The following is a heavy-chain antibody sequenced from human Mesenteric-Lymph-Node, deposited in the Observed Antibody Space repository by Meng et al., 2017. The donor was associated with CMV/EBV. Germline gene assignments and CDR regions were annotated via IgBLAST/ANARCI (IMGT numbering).Heavy chain of an antibody. V-gene: IGHV3-23*01. Sequence: GGSLRLSCAASGFTFSNAWMSWVRQAPGKGLEWVSGISGSGGSTYYADSVKGRFTISRDNSKNTLYLQMNSLRAEDTALYYCAKASIYYYYGMDVWGQGSTVTVSS. CDR2: ISGSGGST. CDR1: GFTFSNAW. J-gene: IGHJ6*02. CDR3: AKASIYYYYGMDV.